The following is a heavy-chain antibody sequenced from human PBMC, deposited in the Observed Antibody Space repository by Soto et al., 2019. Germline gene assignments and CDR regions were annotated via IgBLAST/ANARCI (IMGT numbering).Heavy chain of an antibody. Sequence: PSETLSLTCAVYGWSFSGYYWSWIRQPPGKGLEWIGEINHSGSTNYNPSLKSRVTISVDTSKNQFSLKLSSVTAADTAVYYCARGWDLYDFWSGYYTVPLALRYYYYMDVWGTGTTVTVFS. CDR3: ARGWDLYDFWSGYYTVPLALRYYYYMDV. CDR2: INHSGST. V-gene: IGHV4-34*01. CDR1: GWSFSGYY. J-gene: IGHJ6*03. D-gene: IGHD3-3*01.